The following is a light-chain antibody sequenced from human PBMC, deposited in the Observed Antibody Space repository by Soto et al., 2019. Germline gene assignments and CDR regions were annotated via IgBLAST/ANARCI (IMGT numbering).Light chain of an antibody. J-gene: IGKJ1*01. Sequence: EIVVTRSPAPGSRWLGEERTRAGKARQSVSIDVAWYQQTPGQAPRLLIYGASNSATGTPDRLSRRACQTDLTPPTSRVACEDFAVYYCQEYGSPGTFGPGTKVDIK. CDR1: QSVSID. V-gene: IGKV3-20*01. CDR2: GAS. CDR3: QEYGSPGT.